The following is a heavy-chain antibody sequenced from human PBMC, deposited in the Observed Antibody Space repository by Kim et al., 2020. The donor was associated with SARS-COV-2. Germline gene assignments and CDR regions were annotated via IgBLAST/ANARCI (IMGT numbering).Heavy chain of an antibody. V-gene: IGHV3-15*01. Sequence: GGSLRLSCAASGFTFSNDSMHWVRQAPGKGLEWVALISCNRDSGTYAYSAPGRVSISIYRAETKNSLYLNMHSVKAAAAADYSCAPYY. CDR3: APYY. CDR2: ISCNRDSGTY. CDR1: GFTFSNDS. J-gene: IGHJ6*01.